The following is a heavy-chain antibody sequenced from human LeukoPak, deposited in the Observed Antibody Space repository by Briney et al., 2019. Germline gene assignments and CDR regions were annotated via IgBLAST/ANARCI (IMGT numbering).Heavy chain of an antibody. CDR2: ISGYTGNT. Sequence: ASVTVSCKASGYTFTNYGISWVRQAPGQGLEWMGWISGYTGNTNYAQKLQGRVTMTTDTSTSTAYMELWSLGSDDAAVYYCARDAYYYDDGLASNFDYWGQGTLVTVSS. J-gene: IGHJ4*02. CDR1: GYTFTNYG. CDR3: ARDAYYYDDGLASNFDY. V-gene: IGHV1-18*01. D-gene: IGHD3-22*01.